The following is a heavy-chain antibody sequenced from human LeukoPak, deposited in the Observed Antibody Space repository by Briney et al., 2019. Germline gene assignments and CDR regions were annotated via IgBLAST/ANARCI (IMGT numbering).Heavy chain of an antibody. Sequence: GGSLRLSCAASGFTFSSYWMSWVRQAPGKGLEWVAVISYDGSNKYYADSAKGRFTISRDNSKNTLYLQMNSLRADDTALYYCAKVQVRYVVYYMDVWGKGTTVTVSS. J-gene: IGHJ6*03. V-gene: IGHV3-30*18. CDR2: ISYDGSNK. D-gene: IGHD3-16*01. CDR1: GFTFSSYW. CDR3: AKVQVRYVVYYMDV.